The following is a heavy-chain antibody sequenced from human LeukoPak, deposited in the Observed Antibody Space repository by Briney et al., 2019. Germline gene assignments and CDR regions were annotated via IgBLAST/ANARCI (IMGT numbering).Heavy chain of an antibody. D-gene: IGHD5-12*01. J-gene: IGHJ4*02. CDR2: ISGSGGST. Sequence: PGGSLRLSCAASGFSFSSYAMSWVRQAPGKGLEWVAGISGSGGSTYYADSVKGRFTISRDNSKNTLYLQMNSLRAEDTAVYYCAKGGGYAGYGYWGQGTLVTVSS. CDR1: GFSFSSYA. V-gene: IGHV3-23*01. CDR3: AKGGGYAGYGY.